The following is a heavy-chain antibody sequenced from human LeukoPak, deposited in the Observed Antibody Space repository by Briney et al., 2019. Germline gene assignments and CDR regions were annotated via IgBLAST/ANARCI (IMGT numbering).Heavy chain of an antibody. CDR3: ARGGWYLSWFDP. V-gene: IGHV3-48*01. Sequence: GGSLRLSCAASGFTFSSYSMNWVRQAPGKGLEWVSYISSSSSTTYYADSVKGRFTISRDNAKNSLYLQMNSLRAEDTAVYYCARGGWYLSWFDPWGQGTLVTVSS. CDR2: ISSSSSTT. CDR1: GFTFSSYS. J-gene: IGHJ5*02. D-gene: IGHD6-19*01.